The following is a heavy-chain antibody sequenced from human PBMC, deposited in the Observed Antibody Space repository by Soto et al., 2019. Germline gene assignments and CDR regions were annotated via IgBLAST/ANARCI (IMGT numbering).Heavy chain of an antibody. CDR3: AAGGGLPRYY. J-gene: IGHJ4*02. CDR1: GGSISSGGYS. CDR2: IYHSGST. D-gene: IGHD5-12*01. V-gene: IGHV4-30-2*01. Sequence: QLQLQKSGSGLVKPSQTLSLTCAVSGGSISSGGYSWSWIRQPPGKGLEWIGYIYHSGSTYYNPSLKSRATISVDRSKNQFCLKLSSVTAADTAVYYCAAGGGLPRYYWGQGTLVTVSS.